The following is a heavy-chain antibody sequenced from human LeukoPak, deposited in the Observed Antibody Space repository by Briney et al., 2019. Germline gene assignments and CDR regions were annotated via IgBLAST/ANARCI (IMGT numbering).Heavy chain of an antibody. J-gene: IGHJ4*02. D-gene: IGHD4/OR15-4a*01. V-gene: IGHV3-23*01. CDR2: ISGSGGST. Sequence: PGGSLRLSCAASGFTFSSYAMSWVRQAPGKGLEWVSAISGSGGSTYYADSVKGRFTISRDNSKNTLYLQMISLRDEDTAVYYCTRDRAYGALDYWGQGTLVTVFS. CDR1: GFTFSSYA. CDR3: TRDRAYGALDY.